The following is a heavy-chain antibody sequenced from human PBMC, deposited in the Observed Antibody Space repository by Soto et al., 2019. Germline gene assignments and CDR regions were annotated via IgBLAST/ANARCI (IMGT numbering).Heavy chain of an antibody. CDR3: ATTGGAWRSAY. CDR2: ISPSSGTI. Sequence: QVQLVESGGGLVKPGGSLRLSCAASGFTFSHYYMSWVRQAPGKGLEWVSYISPSSGTINYADSVKGRFAISRDNAKNSLYLQMNSLRAEDTAVYYCATTGGAWRSAYWGQGILVTV. J-gene: IGHJ4*02. D-gene: IGHD4-17*01. CDR1: GFTFSHYY. V-gene: IGHV3-11*01.